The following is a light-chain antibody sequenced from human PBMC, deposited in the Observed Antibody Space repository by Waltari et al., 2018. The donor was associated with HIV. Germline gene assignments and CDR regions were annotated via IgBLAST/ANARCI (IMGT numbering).Light chain of an antibody. CDR3: AAWDDSLNAWV. J-gene: IGLJ3*02. CDR1: SSHIGTKT. CDR2: GNH. Sequence: QSVLTQPPSASGTPGQRVTISCSGSSSHIGTKTVNWYQQLPGSAPKFRMYGNHVRPSGLPDRFSGSKSGTSASLAISGLRSEDEADYYCAAWDDSLNAWVFGGGTKVTVL. V-gene: IGLV1-44*01.